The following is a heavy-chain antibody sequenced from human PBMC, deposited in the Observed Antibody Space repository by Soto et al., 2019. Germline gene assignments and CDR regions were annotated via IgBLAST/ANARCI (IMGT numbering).Heavy chain of an antibody. CDR2: ISWNSGSI. Sequence: DVQLVESGGGLVQPGRSLRLSCAASGFTFDDYAMHWVRQAPGKGLEWVSGISWNSGSIGYADSVKGRFTISRDNAKNSLYLQMNSLRAEDTALYYCAKDNSYDLVNWFDPWGQGTLVTVSS. CDR3: AKDNSYDLVNWFDP. V-gene: IGHV3-9*01. CDR1: GFTFDDYA. J-gene: IGHJ5*02. D-gene: IGHD5-12*01.